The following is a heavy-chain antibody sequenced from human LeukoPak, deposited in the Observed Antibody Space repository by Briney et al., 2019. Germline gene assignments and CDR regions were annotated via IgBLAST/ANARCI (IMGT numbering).Heavy chain of an antibody. CDR3: AKVRSGSYYTLESFDY. V-gene: IGHV4-34*01. D-gene: IGHD1-26*01. J-gene: IGHJ4*02. CDR2: INHSGST. Sequence: SETLSLTCAVYGGSFSGYYWSWIRQPPGKGLEWIGEINHSGSTNYNPSLKSRVTISVDTSKNQFSLKLSSVTAADTAVYYCAKVRSGSYYTLESFDYWGQGTLVTVSS. CDR1: GGSFSGYY.